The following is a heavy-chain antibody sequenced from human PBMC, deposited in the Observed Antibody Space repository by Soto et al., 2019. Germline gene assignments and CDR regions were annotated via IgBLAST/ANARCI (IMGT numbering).Heavy chain of an antibody. CDR2: MNPNSGNT. V-gene: IGHV1-8*01. Sequence: ASVKVSCKASGYTFTSYDINWVRQATGQGLEWMGWMNPNSGNTGYAQKFQGRVTMTTDTSTSTAYMELRSLKSDDTAVYYCARVLPPFDPWGQGTLVTVSS. J-gene: IGHJ5*02. CDR3: ARVLPPFDP. CDR1: GYTFTSYD.